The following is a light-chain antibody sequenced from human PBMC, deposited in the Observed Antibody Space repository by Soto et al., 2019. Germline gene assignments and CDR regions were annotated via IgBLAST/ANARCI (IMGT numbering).Light chain of an antibody. V-gene: IGKV1-16*02. CDR1: EDISNR. J-gene: IGKJ3*01. CDR3: QQYSSVPFT. Sequence: DLQMTQSPSSLSASVGDRVTITCRATEDISNRLAWFQQRPGKPPKSLIYAASSLHGGVPSKFSGSGYGTDFTLTISSLQPEDFATYYCQQYSSVPFTFGPGTRVDVK. CDR2: AAS.